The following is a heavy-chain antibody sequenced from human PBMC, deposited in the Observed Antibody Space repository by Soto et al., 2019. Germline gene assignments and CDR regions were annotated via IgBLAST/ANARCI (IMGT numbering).Heavy chain of an antibody. V-gene: IGHV3-72*01. CDR2: TRNKANSYTT. CDR1: GFTFSDHY. CDR3: ARYGSSWYDYYGMDV. J-gene: IGHJ6*02. D-gene: IGHD6-13*01. Sequence: EVQLVESGGGLVQPGGSLRLSCAASGFTFSDHYMDWVRQAPGKGLEWVGRTRNKANSYTTEYAASVKGRFTISRDDSKHSLYLQMNSLKTEDTAVYYCARYGSSWYDYYGMDVWGQGTTVTVSS.